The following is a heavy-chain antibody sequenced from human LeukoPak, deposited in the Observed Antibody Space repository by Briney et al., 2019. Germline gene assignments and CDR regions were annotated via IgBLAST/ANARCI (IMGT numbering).Heavy chain of an antibody. V-gene: IGHV3-7*01. CDR1: GFTFSSYC. Sequence: GGSLRLSCTASGFTFSSYCLNWVRQVPGKELEWVAIIKSDGTEEHYLDSVKGRFTISRDNANNLLFLQMNNLRAEDTAVYYCAGRGGYLIHFWGQGTLVTVSS. J-gene: IGHJ4*02. CDR2: IKSDGTEE. CDR3: AGRGGYLIHF. D-gene: IGHD3-22*01.